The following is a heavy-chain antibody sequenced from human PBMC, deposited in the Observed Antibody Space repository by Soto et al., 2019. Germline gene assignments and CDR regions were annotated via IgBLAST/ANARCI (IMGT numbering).Heavy chain of an antibody. CDR2: ISGSGDYT. D-gene: IGHD2-15*01. CDR3: AKDSRSHPQGWFDP. V-gene: IGHV3-23*01. Sequence: EVQLLESGGGLVQPWESLRLSCAASGFTFSSYAMTWVRQAPGKGLEWVSSISGSGDYTYFADSVKGRFTISRDNSKDTLYLQMSSLRVEDTAIYYCAKDSRSHPQGWFDPWGQGTLVTVSS. J-gene: IGHJ5*02. CDR1: GFTFSSYA.